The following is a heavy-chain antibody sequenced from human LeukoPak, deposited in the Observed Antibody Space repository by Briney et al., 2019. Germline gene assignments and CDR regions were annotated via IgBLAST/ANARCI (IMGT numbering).Heavy chain of an antibody. CDR1: GYTFTGYY. J-gene: IGHJ4*02. CDR3: ARGPPTIVVVITTGDFDS. CDR2: INPNSGGT. D-gene: IGHD3-22*01. V-gene: IGHV1-2*02. Sequence: GASVKVSCKASGYTFTGYYIHWVRQAPGQGLEWMGWINPNSGGTNYAQKCQGRVTMTRDTSISTAYMELRRLRSDDRAVYYCARGPPTIVVVITTGDFDSWGQGTLVTVSS.